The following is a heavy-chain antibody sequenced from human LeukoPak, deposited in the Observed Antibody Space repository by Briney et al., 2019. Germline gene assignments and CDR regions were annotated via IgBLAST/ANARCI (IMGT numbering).Heavy chain of an antibody. CDR2: LSFDGSNE. CDR3: ARGLRAYYYYGMDV. V-gene: IGHV3-30*03. J-gene: IGHJ6*02. Sequence: PGGSLRLSCAASGFTFSSYGMHWVRQSPGRGLEWGSFLSFDGSNEFYADSLKGRFTISRDNSKNTLFLQMGSLRVEDMAVYYCARGLRAYYYYGMDVWGQGTTVTVSS. CDR1: GFTFSSYG. D-gene: IGHD3-3*01.